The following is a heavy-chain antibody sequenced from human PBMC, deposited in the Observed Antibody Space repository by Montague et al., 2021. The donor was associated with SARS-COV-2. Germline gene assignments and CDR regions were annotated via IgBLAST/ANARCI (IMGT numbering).Heavy chain of an antibody. Sequence: SETLSLTCTVSGGSISSYYWSWIRQPPGKGLEWIGYIYYSGSTNYNPSLKSRVTISVDTSKNQFSLKLSSATAADTAIYYCARQIMFWFDPWGQGTLVTVSS. V-gene: IGHV4-59*01. D-gene: IGHD3-16*01. CDR2: IYYSGST. J-gene: IGHJ5*02. CDR1: GGSISSYY. CDR3: ARQIMFWFDP.